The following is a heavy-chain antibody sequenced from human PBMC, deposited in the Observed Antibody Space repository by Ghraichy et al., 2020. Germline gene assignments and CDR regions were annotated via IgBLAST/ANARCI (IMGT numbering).Heavy chain of an antibody. D-gene: IGHD3-22*01. J-gene: IGHJ3*02. CDR3: ARRRDGSGTYYFPFDI. CDR2: IYYSGTT. CDR1: GGSINNYY. V-gene: IGHV4-59*08. Sequence: ESLNISCTVSGGSINNYYWSWIRQPPGKGLEYIGYIYYSGTTNYNPSLKSRVTISVDTSKNQFSLKLTSVTAADTAVYYCARRRDGSGTYYFPFDIWGQGTLVTVSS.